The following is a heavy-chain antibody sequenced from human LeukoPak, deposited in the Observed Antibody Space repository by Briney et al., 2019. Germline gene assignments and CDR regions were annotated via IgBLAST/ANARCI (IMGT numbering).Heavy chain of an antibody. Sequence: SETLSLTCAVYGGSFSGYYWSWIRQPPGKGLEWIGEINHSGSTNYNPSLKSRVTISVDTSKNQFSLKLSSVTAADTAVYYCARGCITIFGVVIKRHNWFDPWGQGTLVTVSS. CDR1: GGSFSGYY. J-gene: IGHJ5*02. CDR2: INHSGST. CDR3: ARGCITIFGVVIKRHNWFDP. D-gene: IGHD3-3*01. V-gene: IGHV4-34*01.